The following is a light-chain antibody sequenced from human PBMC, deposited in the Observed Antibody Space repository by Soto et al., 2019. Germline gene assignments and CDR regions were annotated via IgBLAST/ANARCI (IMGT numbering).Light chain of an antibody. CDR1: QTISSW. V-gene: IGKV1-5*01. Sequence: DIQMTQFPSTLFGSVGDRVPNTCRASQTISSWLAWYQQKPGKAPKLLIYAASSLQSGVPSRFSGSGSGTDFTLTISNLQPDDFATYYCQQYDNYPLTFGGGTKVDIK. CDR3: QQYDNYPLT. CDR2: AAS. J-gene: IGKJ4*01.